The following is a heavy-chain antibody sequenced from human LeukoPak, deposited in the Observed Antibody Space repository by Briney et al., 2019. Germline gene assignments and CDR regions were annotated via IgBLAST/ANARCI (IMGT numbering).Heavy chain of an antibody. D-gene: IGHD4-17*01. V-gene: IGHV3-73*01. CDR1: GFTFSGSA. J-gene: IGHJ4*02. Sequence: GGSLRLSCAASGFTFSGSAMHWVRQASGKGLEWVGRIRSKANSCATAYAASVKGRFTISRDDSKNTAYLQMNSLKTEDTAVYYCTPIDYGDYIGGYWGQGTLVTVSS. CDR3: TPIDYGDYIGGY. CDR2: IRSKANSCAT.